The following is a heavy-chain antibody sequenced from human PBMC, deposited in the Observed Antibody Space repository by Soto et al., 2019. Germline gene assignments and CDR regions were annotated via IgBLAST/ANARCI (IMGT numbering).Heavy chain of an antibody. CDR3: AREIAVAGGVDY. CDR1: GGTFSSYA. V-gene: IGHV1-69*06. Sequence: QVQLVQSGAEVKKPGSSVKVSCKASGGTFSSYAISWVRQAHGQGLEWMGGIIPIFGTANYEQKFQGRVTLTEDKSTSPADMELSSLRSEDTAVYYCAREIAVAGGVDYWGQGTLVTVSS. CDR2: IIPIFGTA. J-gene: IGHJ4*02. D-gene: IGHD6-19*01.